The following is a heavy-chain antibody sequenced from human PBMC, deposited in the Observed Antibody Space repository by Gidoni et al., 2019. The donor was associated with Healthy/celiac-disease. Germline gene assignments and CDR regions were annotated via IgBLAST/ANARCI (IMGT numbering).Heavy chain of an antibody. D-gene: IGHD3-3*01. CDR1: GFTFSRHC. CDR3: ARDVSRFLEGPTPGWTYYGMDV. J-gene: IGHJ6*02. CDR2: IKQDGSEK. Sequence: ELQLVESGRGLVQPGWSLRLSCAASGFTFSRHCMTWVRQAAGKGREWGANIKQDGSEKYYVDSVKGRFTISRDNAKSSLYLQMNSLRAEDTAVYYCARDVSRFLEGPTPGWTYYGMDVWGQGTTVTGSS. V-gene: IGHV3-7*01.